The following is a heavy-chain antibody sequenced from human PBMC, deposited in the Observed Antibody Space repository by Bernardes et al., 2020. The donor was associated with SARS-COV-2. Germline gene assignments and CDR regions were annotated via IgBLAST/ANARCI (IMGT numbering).Heavy chain of an antibody. CDR2: ISFDGSSK. D-gene: IGHD6-13*01. Sequence: GGSLRLSCAATGLTFSNYWMHWVRQAPGKGLVWVSRISFDGSSKTYADSVKGRFTISRDNAKNTLYLQMNSLRVEDTGVYYCASPVTAAGKDYWGQGTLVTVSS. CDR3: ASPVTAAGKDY. V-gene: IGHV3-74*01. J-gene: IGHJ4*02. CDR1: GLTFSNYW.